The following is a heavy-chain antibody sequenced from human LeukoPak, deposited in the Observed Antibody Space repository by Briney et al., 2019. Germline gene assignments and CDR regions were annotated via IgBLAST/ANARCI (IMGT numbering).Heavy chain of an antibody. CDR2: INHSGST. CDR1: GGSFSGYY. CDR3: ARESVTMVRGAKEVYYYYYYYMDV. D-gene: IGHD3-10*01. V-gene: IGHV4-34*01. Sequence: KTSETLSLTCAVYGGSFSGYYWSWIRQPPGKGLEWIGEINHSGSTNYNPSLKSRVTISVDTSKNQFSLKLSSVTAADTAVYYCARESVTMVRGAKEVYYYYYYYMDVWGKGTTVTISS. J-gene: IGHJ6*03.